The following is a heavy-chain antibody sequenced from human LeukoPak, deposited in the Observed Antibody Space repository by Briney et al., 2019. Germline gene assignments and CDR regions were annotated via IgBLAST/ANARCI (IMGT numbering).Heavy chain of an antibody. J-gene: IGHJ4*02. CDR2: IKQDGGER. CDR1: GFTFSTYW. D-gene: IGHD4-17*01. Sequence: GGSLRLSCAASGFTFSTYWMSWVRQVPGKGLEWVANIKQDGGERYYVDSVKGQFTISRDNAKNSLYLQMNSLRAEDTAVYYCARVDYGDYIDSWGQGTLVTVSS. CDR3: ARVDYGDYIDS. V-gene: IGHV3-7*04.